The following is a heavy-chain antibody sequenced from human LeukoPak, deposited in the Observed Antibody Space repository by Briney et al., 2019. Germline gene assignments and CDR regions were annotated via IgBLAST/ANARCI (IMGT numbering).Heavy chain of an antibody. CDR2: IYYTGNT. J-gene: IGHJ2*01. CDR3: ARYLAAGYFDL. V-gene: IGHV4-59*08. Sequence: WETLSLTCSVSGGSIVRYYWSWIRQPPGKGLEWIGYIYYTGNTNYNPSLKSRLTISVDTSKNQFSLKLSSVTAADTAVYYCARYLAAGYFDLWGRGTLVTVSP. CDR1: GGSIVRYY. D-gene: IGHD6-25*01.